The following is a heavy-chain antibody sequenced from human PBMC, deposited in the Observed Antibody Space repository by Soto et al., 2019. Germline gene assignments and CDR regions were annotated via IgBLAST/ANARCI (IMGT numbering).Heavy chain of an antibody. V-gene: IGHV1-3*01. CDR1: GCTFTSYA. CDR3: ARGPAFGGVIVPYFDY. J-gene: IGHJ4*02. CDR2: INAGNGNT. Sequence: GASVKVSCKASGCTFTSYAMHWVRQAPGQRLEWMGWINAGNGNTKYSQKFQGRVTITRDTSASTAYMELSSLRSDDTAVYYCARGPAFGGVIVPYFDYWGQGTLVTVSS. D-gene: IGHD3-16*02.